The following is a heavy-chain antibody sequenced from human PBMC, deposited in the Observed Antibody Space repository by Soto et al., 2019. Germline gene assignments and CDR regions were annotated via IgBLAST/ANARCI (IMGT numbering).Heavy chain of an antibody. D-gene: IGHD1-26*01. Sequence: SGGSLRLSCAAPGFTFSSYSMNWVRQAPGKGLEWVSSISSSSSYIYYADSVKGRFTISRDNAKNSLYLQMSSLRAEDTAVYYGASEYGSYFDFWGQGTLVTVSS. J-gene: IGHJ4*02. CDR3: ASEYGSYFDF. V-gene: IGHV3-21*01. CDR2: ISSSSSYI. CDR1: GFTFSSYS.